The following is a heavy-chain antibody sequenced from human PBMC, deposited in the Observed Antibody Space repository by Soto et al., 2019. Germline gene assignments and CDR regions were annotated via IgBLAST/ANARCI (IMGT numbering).Heavy chain of an antibody. J-gene: IGHJ4*02. V-gene: IGHV3-33*01. Sequence: LRLSCAASGFTFSSYGMHRVRQAPGKGLEWVAVIWYDGSNKYYADSVKGRFTISRDNSKNTLYLQMNSLRAEDTAVYYCAHSSGYYFFDYWGQGTLVTVSS. CDR3: AHSSGYYFFDY. D-gene: IGHD3-22*01. CDR1: GFTFSSYG. CDR2: IWYDGSNK.